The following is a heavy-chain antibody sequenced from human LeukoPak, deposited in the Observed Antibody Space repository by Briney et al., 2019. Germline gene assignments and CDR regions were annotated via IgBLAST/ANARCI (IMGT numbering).Heavy chain of an antibody. CDR3: ARHYYGSGSHPSPDAFDI. D-gene: IGHD3-10*01. CDR1: GYSFTSYW. J-gene: IGHJ3*02. Sequence: GESLKISCKGSGYSFTSYWIGWVRQMPGKGLEWMGIIYPGDSDTRYSPSFQGQVTISADKSISTAYLQWSSLKASDTAMYYCARHYYGSGSHPSPDAFDIWGQGTMVTVSS. V-gene: IGHV5-51*01. CDR2: IYPGDSDT.